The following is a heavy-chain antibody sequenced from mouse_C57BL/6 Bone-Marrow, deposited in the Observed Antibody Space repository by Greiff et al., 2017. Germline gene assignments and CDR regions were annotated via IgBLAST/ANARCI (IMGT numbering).Heavy chain of an antibody. V-gene: IGHV3-6*01. CDR3: ARGGYEKDY. J-gene: IGHJ2*01. CDR1: GYSITSGYY. CDR2: ISYDGSN. D-gene: IGHD2-2*01. Sequence: EVQLQESGPGLVKPSQSLSLTCSVTGYSITSGYYWNWIRQFPGNKLEWMGYISYDGSNNYNPSLKNRISITRDTSKNQFFLKLNSVTTEDTATYYCARGGYEKDYWGQGTTLTVSS.